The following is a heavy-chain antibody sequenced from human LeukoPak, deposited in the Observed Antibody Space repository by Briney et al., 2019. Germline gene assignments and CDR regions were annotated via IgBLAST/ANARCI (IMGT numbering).Heavy chain of an antibody. D-gene: IGHD3-3*01. J-gene: IGHJ4*02. Sequence: PGGSLRLSCAASGFTFSSYGMHWVRQAPGKGLEWVAFIRYDGSNKYYADSVKGRFTISRDNSKNTLYLQMNSLRAEDTAVYYCAKDAYNDFWSGYLDYWGQGTLVTVSS. V-gene: IGHV3-30*02. CDR3: AKDAYNDFWSGYLDY. CDR1: GFTFSSYG. CDR2: IRYDGSNK.